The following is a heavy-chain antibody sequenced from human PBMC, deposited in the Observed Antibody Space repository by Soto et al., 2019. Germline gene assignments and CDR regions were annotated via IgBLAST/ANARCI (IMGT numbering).Heavy chain of an antibody. CDR2: IIPILGIA. V-gene: IGHV1-69*02. D-gene: IGHD5-18*01. CDR3: AMMVNKIYYYYMDV. J-gene: IGHJ6*03. Sequence: ASVKVSCKASGGTFSSYTISWVRQAPGQGLEWMGRIIPILGIANYAQKFQGRVTITADKSTSTAYMELSSLRSEDTAVYYCAMMVNKIYYYYMDVCGKGNTVTVSS. CDR1: GGTFSSYT.